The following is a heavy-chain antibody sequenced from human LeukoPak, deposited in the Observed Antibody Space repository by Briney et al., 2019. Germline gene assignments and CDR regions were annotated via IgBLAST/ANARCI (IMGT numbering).Heavy chain of an antibody. CDR3: ARGGGLDV. Sequence: GGSLRLSCAASGFTFSSYWMNWARQAPGKGLEWVASINHNGNVNYYVDSMKGRFTISRVNAKNSLYLQMSNLRAEDTAVYFCARGGGLDVWGQGATVTVSS. J-gene: IGHJ6*02. CDR1: GFTFSSYW. CDR2: INHNGNVN. V-gene: IGHV3-7*03. D-gene: IGHD3-16*01.